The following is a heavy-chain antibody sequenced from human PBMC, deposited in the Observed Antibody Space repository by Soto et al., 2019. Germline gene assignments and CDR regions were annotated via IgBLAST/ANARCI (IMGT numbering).Heavy chain of an antibody. CDR2: IWYDASNK. CDR1: GFTFRTYG. V-gene: IGHV3-33*01. Sequence: VQLVESGGGVVQPGRSLRLSCAASGFTFRTYGMYWVRQAPRKGLEWVAVIWYDASNKYYADSVKGRFTISRDNSENTLYLQMNSLRAEDTAVYYCARGRVDGGELDLWGQGTLVTVSS. CDR3: ARGRVDGGELDL. J-gene: IGHJ4*02. D-gene: IGHD1-26*01.